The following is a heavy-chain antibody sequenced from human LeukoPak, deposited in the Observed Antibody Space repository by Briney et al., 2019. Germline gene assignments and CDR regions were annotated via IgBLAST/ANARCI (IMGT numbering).Heavy chain of an antibody. Sequence: GGSLRLSCAASGFTFSSYWMHWVRQAPGKGLVWVSHINTDGSSTTYADSVKGRFTISRDNAKNTLYLQMNSLRAEDTAVYYCARPHSSGWSGCDYWGQGTLVTVSS. CDR3: ARPHSSGWSGCDY. CDR2: INTDGSST. CDR1: GFTFSSYW. V-gene: IGHV3-74*03. D-gene: IGHD6-19*01. J-gene: IGHJ4*02.